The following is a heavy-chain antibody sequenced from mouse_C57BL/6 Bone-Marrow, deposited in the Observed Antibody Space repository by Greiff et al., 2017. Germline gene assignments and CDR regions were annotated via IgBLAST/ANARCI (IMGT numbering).Heavy chain of an antibody. V-gene: IGHV5-6*01. Sequence: EVQGVESGGDLVKPGGSLKLSCAASGFTFSSYGMSWVRQTPDKRLEWVATISSGGSYTYYPDSVKGRFTISRDNAKNTLYLQMSSLKSEDTAMYYCARLGDTTVVANFDYWGKGTTLTVSS. CDR1: GFTFSSYG. CDR3: ARLGDTTVVANFDY. D-gene: IGHD1-1*01. CDR2: ISSGGSYT. J-gene: IGHJ2*01.